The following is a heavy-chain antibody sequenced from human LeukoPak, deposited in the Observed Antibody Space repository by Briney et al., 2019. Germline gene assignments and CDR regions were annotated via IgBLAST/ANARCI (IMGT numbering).Heavy chain of an antibody. D-gene: IGHD3-10*01. CDR2: IRYDGSNK. V-gene: IGHV3-30*02. CDR3: AKEGWFGELFFDY. CDR1: GFTFSSYG. Sequence: GGSLRLSCAASGFTFSSYGMHWVRQAPGKGLEGVAFIRYDGSNKYYADSVKGRFTISRDNSKNTLYLQMNSLRAEDTAVYYCAKEGWFGELFFDYWGQGTLVTVSS. J-gene: IGHJ4*02.